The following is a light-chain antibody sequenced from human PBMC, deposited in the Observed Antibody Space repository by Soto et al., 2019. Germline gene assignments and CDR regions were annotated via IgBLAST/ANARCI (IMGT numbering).Light chain of an antibody. CDR1: QSVSSY. V-gene: IGKV3-11*01. Sequence: EIVLTQSPATLSLSPGERATLSCRASQSVSSYLAWYQQRPGQAPRLLIYGASNRATGIPARFSGSGSGTDFTLTISSLEAEDFAVYYCQQRTYWPMTFGQGTRLESK. CDR2: GAS. CDR3: QQRTYWPMT. J-gene: IGKJ5*01.